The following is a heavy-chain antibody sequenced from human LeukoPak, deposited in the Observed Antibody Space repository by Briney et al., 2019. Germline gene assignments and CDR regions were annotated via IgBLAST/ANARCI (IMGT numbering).Heavy chain of an antibody. V-gene: IGHV1-18*01. J-gene: IGHJ3*02. Sequence: ASVKVSCKASGYTFTSYGISWVRQAPGQGLEWMGWISAYNGNTNYAQKLQGRVTMTTDTSTSTAYMELRSLRSDDTAVCYCARDSDVDIVANAVAFDIWGQGTMVTVSS. CDR2: ISAYNGNT. CDR3: ARDSDVDIVANAVAFDI. D-gene: IGHD5-12*01. CDR1: GYTFTSYG.